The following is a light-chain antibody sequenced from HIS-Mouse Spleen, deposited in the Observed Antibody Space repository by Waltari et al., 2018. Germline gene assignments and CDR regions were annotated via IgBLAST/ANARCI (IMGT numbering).Light chain of an antibody. CDR2: DAS. J-gene: IGKJ4*01. Sequence: DIQMTQSPSSLSASVGDRVTITCQASQDISNYLNWYQQKLGKAPKLLIYDASNLETGVPSRFSGSGSGTDFTCTISSLQPEDIATYYCQQYDNLPLTFGGGTKVEIK. CDR1: QDISNY. V-gene: IGKV1-33*01. CDR3: QQYDNLPLT.